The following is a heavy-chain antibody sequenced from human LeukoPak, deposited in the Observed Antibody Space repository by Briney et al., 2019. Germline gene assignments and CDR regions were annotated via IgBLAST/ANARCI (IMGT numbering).Heavy chain of an antibody. CDR3: ARHGGSGWYYFDY. D-gene: IGHD6-19*01. CDR2: INHSGST. CDR1: GGSFTGYY. J-gene: IGHJ4*02. Sequence: PSETLSLTCVVYGGSFTGYYWSRIRQPPGKGLEWIGEINHSGSTNYNPSLKSRVTISVDTSKNHFCLKLSSVTAADTAVYYCARHGGSGWYYFDYWGQGTLVTVSS. V-gene: IGHV4-34*01.